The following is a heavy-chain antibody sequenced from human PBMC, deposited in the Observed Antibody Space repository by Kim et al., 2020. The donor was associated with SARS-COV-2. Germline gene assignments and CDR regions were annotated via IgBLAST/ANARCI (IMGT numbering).Heavy chain of an antibody. V-gene: IGHV3-9*01. CDR2: ISWNSGSI. CDR1: GFTFDDYA. D-gene: IGHD6-13*01. Sequence: GGSLRLSCAASGFTFDDYAMHWVRQAPGKGLEWVSGISWNSGSIGYADSVKGRLTISRDNAKNSLYLQMNSLRAEDTALYYCAKRRAAGYFDYWGQGTLVTVSS. CDR3: AKRRAAGYFDY. J-gene: IGHJ4*02.